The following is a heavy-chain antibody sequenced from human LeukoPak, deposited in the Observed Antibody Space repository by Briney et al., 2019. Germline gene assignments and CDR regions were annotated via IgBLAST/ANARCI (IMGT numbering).Heavy chain of an antibody. CDR2: ISYDASDQ. CDR3: AKAQGTLWAAFDY. D-gene: IGHD1-26*01. V-gene: IGHV3-30*18. CDR1: GFXFSSYG. J-gene: IGHJ4*02. Sequence: GRSLRLSCAASGFXFSSYGMHWVRQAPGKGLEWVAVISYDASDQYYADSVKGRFTISRDNSKNTLYMQVNSLRAEDTAVYYCAKAQGTLWAAFDYWGQGTLVTVSS.